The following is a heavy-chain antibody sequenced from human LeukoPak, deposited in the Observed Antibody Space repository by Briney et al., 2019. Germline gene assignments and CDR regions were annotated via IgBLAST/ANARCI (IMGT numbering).Heavy chain of an antibody. CDR3: ARDGGYSYGNLLGFRY. V-gene: IGHV1-69*13. CDR2: IIPIFGTA. CDR1: GGTFSSYA. Sequence: GASVKVSCKASGGTFSSYAISWVRQAPGQGLEWMGGIIPIFGTANYAQKFQGRVTITADESTSTAYMELSSLRSEDTAVYYCARDGGYSYGNLLGFRYWGQGTLVTVSS. D-gene: IGHD5-18*01. J-gene: IGHJ4*02.